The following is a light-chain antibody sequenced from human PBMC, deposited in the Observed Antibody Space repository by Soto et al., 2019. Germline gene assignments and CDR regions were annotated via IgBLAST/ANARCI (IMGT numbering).Light chain of an antibody. CDR3: SSYAGSNNLV. CDR1: SSAVVGYNY. J-gene: IGLJ2*01. CDR2: EVS. V-gene: IGLV2-8*01. Sequence: QSALTQPPSASVSPVQSVTSSCNGTSSAVVGYNYVSWYQQQPGKAPKLMIYEVSKRPSGVPDRFSGSKSGNTASLTVSGLEAEDEADYYCSSYAGSNNLVFGGGTQLTVL.